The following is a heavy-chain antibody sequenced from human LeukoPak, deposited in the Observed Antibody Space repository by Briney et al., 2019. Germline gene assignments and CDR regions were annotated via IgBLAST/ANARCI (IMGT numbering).Heavy chain of an antibody. D-gene: IGHD3-10*01. CDR1: GGSISSSY. CDR3: ARDPGGSGNWFDP. Sequence: KSSETLSLTCSVSGGSISSSYWSWIRQSPGKSLEWIAYVYYSGSTNYNPSLKSRVTISVDTSKNQFSLKLSSVTAADTAVYYCARDPGGSGNWFDPWGQGTLVTVSS. CDR2: VYYSGST. V-gene: IGHV4-59*01. J-gene: IGHJ5*02.